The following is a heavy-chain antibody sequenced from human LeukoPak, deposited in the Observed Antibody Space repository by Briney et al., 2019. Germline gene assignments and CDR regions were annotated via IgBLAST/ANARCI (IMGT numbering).Heavy chain of an antibody. Sequence: ASVKVSCKASGGTFSSYAINWVRQATGQGLEWMGWMNPNSGNTGYAQKFQGRVTMTRNTSISTAYVELSSLRSEDTAVYYCARDRKRGSGTIRGYYYYGMDVWGQGTTVTVSS. J-gene: IGHJ6*02. D-gene: IGHD3-10*01. CDR2: MNPNSGNT. CDR3: ARDRKRGSGTIRGYYYYGMDV. V-gene: IGHV1-8*02. CDR1: GGTFSSYA.